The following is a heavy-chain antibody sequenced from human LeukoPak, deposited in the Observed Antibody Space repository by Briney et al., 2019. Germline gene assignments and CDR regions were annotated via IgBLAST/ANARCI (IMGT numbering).Heavy chain of an antibody. D-gene: IGHD3/OR15-3a*01. Sequence: SETLSLTCTVSGVAISSSNSYWGWIRQPPGKGLEWIGSIYYSGNTYYNASLKSQVSISIDTSKNQFSLRLTSVTAADTAVYYCARQTGSGLFILPGGQGTLVTVSS. CDR1: GVAISSSNSY. CDR2: IYYSGNT. V-gene: IGHV4-39*01. J-gene: IGHJ4*02. CDR3: ARQTGSGLFILP.